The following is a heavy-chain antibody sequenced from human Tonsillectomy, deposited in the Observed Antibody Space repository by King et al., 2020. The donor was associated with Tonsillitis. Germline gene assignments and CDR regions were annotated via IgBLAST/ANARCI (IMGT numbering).Heavy chain of an antibody. CDR2: IYSGGST. Sequence: VQLVESGGGLVQPGGSLRLSCAASGFTVSSNYMSWVRQAPGKGLEWVSVIYSGGSTYYADSVKGRFTISRHNSKNTLYLQMNSLRAEDTAVYYCAREAPVAGTRYIDYWGQGTLVTVSS. J-gene: IGHJ4*02. D-gene: IGHD6-19*01. CDR1: GFTVSSNY. CDR3: AREAPVAGTRYIDY. V-gene: IGHV3-53*04.